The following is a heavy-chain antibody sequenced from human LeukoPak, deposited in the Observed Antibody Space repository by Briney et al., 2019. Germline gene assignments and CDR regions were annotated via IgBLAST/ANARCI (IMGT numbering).Heavy chain of an antibody. Sequence: GESLTLSCAASGFTLSDYWVHWVRQAPGKGLVWVSRINTNGGRTDYADSVKGRFTISRDNAKNTVSLQMNSLRAEDTAVYYCARSFSGSREYWGQGTLVTVSS. D-gene: IGHD5-24*01. J-gene: IGHJ4*02. V-gene: IGHV3-74*01. CDR3: ARSFSGSREY. CDR2: INTNGGRT. CDR1: GFTLSDYW.